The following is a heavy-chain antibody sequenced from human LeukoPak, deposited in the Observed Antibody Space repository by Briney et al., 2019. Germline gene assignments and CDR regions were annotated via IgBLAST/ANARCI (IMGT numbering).Heavy chain of an antibody. J-gene: IGHJ5*02. Sequence: SETLSLTCTVSGGSISGYYWSWIRQPPGKGLEWIGYIYYSGSTNYNPSLKSRVTISVDTSKNQFSLKLSSVTAADTAVYYWARGCSAGTPHNWFDPWGQGTLVTVSS. V-gene: IGHV4-59*01. CDR3: ARGCSAGTPHNWFDP. D-gene: IGHD6-13*01. CDR1: GGSISGYY. CDR2: IYYSGST.